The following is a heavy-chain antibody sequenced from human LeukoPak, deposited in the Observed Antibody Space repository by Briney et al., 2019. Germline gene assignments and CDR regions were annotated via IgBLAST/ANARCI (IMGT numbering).Heavy chain of an antibody. CDR2: INHRGST. J-gene: IGHJ5*02. Sequence: SETLSLTCAVYGGSFSGYYWSWIRQPPGKGLEWIGEINHRGSTNYNPSLKRRVTISVDTSKNQFSLNLSSVTAADTAVYFCARVDRKAVGHWGQGTLVTLSS. V-gene: IGHV4-34*01. CDR1: GGSFSGYY. CDR3: ARVDRKAVGH. D-gene: IGHD2-15*01.